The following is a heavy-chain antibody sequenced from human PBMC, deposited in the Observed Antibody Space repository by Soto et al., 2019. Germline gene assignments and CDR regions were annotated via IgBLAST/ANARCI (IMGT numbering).Heavy chain of an antibody. CDR3: AKGWEYYDSCGYFDY. J-gene: IGHJ4*02. D-gene: IGHD3-22*01. V-gene: IGHV3-23*01. CDR2: ISGRGEST. CDR1: GFTFRRYS. Sequence: EVQLLQSGGGLVPPGGSLRLSCVASGFTFRRYSMSWVRQAPGKGLEWVSGISGRGESTFYADSVKGRFTISRDKSMNTLYLQMNSLRAEDTAVYYCAKGWEYYDSCGYFDYWGQGTLVTASS.